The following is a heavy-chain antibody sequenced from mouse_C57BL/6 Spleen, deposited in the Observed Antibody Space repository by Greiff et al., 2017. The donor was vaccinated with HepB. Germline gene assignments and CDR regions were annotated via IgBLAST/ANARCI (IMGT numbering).Heavy chain of an antibody. CDR1: GYAFSSSW. CDR3: AMIYDGYYSAMDY. V-gene: IGHV1-82*01. CDR2: IYPGDGDT. D-gene: IGHD2-3*01. Sequence: VQLQQSGPELVKPGASVKISCKASGYAFSSSWMNWVKQRPGKGLEWIGRIYPGDGDTNYNGKFKGKATLTADKSSSTAYMQLSSLTSEDSAVYFCAMIYDGYYSAMDYWGQGTSVTVSS. J-gene: IGHJ4*01.